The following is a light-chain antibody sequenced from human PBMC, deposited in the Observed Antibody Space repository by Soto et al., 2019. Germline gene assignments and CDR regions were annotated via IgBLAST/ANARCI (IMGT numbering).Light chain of an antibody. CDR2: GAS. J-gene: IGKJ1*01. CDR3: QQYGSSLWP. V-gene: IGKV3-20*01. Sequence: EIVLTQSPGTLALSPGEKATLSCRASQSFSSSYLAWYQQKPGQAPRLLIYGASSRATGIPDRFSGSGSGTDFTLTISRLEPEDFAVYYCQQYGSSLWPFGQGTKVDIK. CDR1: QSFSSSY.